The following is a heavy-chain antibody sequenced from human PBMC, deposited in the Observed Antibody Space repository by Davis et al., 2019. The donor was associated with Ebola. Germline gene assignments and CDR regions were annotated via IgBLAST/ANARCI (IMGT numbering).Heavy chain of an antibody. J-gene: IGHJ6*02. V-gene: IGHV3-48*02. CDR3: ARPRVDYDSSGYLTGMDV. D-gene: IGHD3-22*01. Sequence: GESLKISCAASGFTFSSYSMNWVRQAPGKGLEWVAYISSSSSTIYYADSVKGRFTISRDNAKNSLYLQMNSMRDENTAVYYWARPRVDYDSSGYLTGMDVWGQGTTVTVSS. CDR1: GFTFSSYS. CDR2: ISSSSSTI.